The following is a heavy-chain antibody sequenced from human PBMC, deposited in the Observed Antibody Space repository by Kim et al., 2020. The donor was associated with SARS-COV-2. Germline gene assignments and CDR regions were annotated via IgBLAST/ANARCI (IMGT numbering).Heavy chain of an antibody. Sequence: TSYADSVTGRFTISRDNAKNTLYLQMNSLRAEDTAVYYCATNIWGGPRDYWGQGTLVTVSS. V-gene: IGHV3-74*01. J-gene: IGHJ4*02. CDR3: ATNIWGGPRDY. CDR2: T. D-gene: IGHD3-16*01.